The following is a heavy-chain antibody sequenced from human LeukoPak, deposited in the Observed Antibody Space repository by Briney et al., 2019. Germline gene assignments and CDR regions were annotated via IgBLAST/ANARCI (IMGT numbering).Heavy chain of an antibody. D-gene: IGHD1-26*01. CDR2: MNPNSGNT. CDR3: VREPKDAFDI. CDR1: GYTFTSYD. J-gene: IGHJ3*02. V-gene: IGHV1-8*03. Sequence: EASVKVSCKSSGYTFTSYDINWVRQATGQGLEWMGWMNPNSGNTGYAQKFQGRVTITRNTSISTAYMELSSLRSEDTAVYYCVREPKDAFDIWGQGTMVTVSS.